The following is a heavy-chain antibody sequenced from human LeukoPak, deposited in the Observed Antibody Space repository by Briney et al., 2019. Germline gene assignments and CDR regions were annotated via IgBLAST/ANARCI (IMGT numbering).Heavy chain of an antibody. CDR1: GFTFSSYA. J-gene: IGHJ4*02. D-gene: IGHD6-13*01. V-gene: IGHV3-30*04. CDR3: AKDPSGYSSSWYPLGYFDF. Sequence: GGSLRLSCAASGFTFSSYAMHWVRQAPGKGLEWVAVISYDGSNKYYADSVKGRFTISRDNSKNTLYLQMNSLRAEDTAVYYCAKDPSGYSSSWYPLGYFDFWGQGTLVTVSS. CDR2: ISYDGSNK.